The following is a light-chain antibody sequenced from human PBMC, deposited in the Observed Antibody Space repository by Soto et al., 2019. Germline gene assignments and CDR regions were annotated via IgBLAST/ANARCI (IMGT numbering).Light chain of an antibody. CDR1: QSVSSSY. J-gene: IGKJ5*01. V-gene: IGKV3-20*01. CDR3: QQYGSSPPIT. CDR2: GAS. Sequence: TVMTQSPDILSVSPCEVATLSCSAIQSVSSSYLAWYQQKPGQAPRLLIYGASSRATGIPDRFSGSGSGTDFTLTISRLEPEDFAVYYCQQYGSSPPITFGQGTRLEIK.